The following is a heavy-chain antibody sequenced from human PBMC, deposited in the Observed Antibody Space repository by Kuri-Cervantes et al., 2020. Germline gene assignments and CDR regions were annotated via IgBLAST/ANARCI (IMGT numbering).Heavy chain of an antibody. CDR2: INHSGST. CDR3: ARTPYSSSLYYFDY. J-gene: IGHJ4*02. CDR1: GGSFSGYY. V-gene: IGHV4-34*01. Sequence: GSLRLSCAVYGGSFSGYYWSWIRQPPGKGLEWIGEINHSGSTNYNPSLKSRVTISVDTSKNQFSLKLSSVTAADTAVYYCARTPYSSSLYYFDYWGQGTLVTVSS. D-gene: IGHD6-13*01.